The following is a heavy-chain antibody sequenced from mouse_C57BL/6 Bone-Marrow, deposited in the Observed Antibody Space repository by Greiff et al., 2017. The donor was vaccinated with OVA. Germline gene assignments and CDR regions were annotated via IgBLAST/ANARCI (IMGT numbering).Heavy chain of an antibody. CDR1: GYAFSRYW. CDR2: IYPVDGDT. V-gene: IGHV1-80*01. Sequence: VKLMESGAELVKPGASVEISCKASGYAFSRYWMNCVKQRTGKGLEGFGQIYPVDGDTNYNGKFKGKATLTADKSSSTAYMQLSSLTSEDSAVYFCARGYFWGQGTTLTVSS. CDR3: ARGYF. J-gene: IGHJ2*01.